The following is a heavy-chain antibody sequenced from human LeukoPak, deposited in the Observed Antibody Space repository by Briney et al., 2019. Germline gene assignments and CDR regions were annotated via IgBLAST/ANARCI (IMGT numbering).Heavy chain of an antibody. Sequence: GGSLRLSCAASGFTFSSYSMNWVRQAPGKGLEWVSGISGSGGSGSTYYADSVKGRFTISRDNSKNTLYLQMNSLRAEDTAVYYCAKARIQLWYHDAFDIWGQGTMVTVSS. V-gene: IGHV3-23*01. CDR3: AKARIQLWYHDAFDI. D-gene: IGHD5-18*01. CDR2: ISGSGGSGST. J-gene: IGHJ3*02. CDR1: GFTFSSYS.